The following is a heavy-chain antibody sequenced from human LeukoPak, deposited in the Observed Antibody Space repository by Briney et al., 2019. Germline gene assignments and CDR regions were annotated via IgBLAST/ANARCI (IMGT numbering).Heavy chain of an antibody. CDR2: IRSSGSTI. V-gene: IGHV3-48*03. CDR1: GFTFSSYE. CDR3: ARGYCSSASCYTRGYDAFDI. D-gene: IGHD2-2*02. Sequence: GGSLRLSCAASGFTFSSYEMNWVRQAPGKGLEWVSYIRSSGSTIYYADSVKGRFTISRGNAKNSLYLQMNSLRAEDTAVYYCARGYCSSASCYTRGYDAFDIWGQGTMVTVSS. J-gene: IGHJ3*02.